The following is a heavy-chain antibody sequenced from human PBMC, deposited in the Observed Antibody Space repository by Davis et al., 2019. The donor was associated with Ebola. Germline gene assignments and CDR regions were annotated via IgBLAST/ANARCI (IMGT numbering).Heavy chain of an antibody. V-gene: IGHV1-3*01. D-gene: IGHD3-3*01. CDR1: GYTFTSYA. J-gene: IGHJ4*02. CDR3: ATFGDLYFFDY. Sequence: ASVKVSCKASGYTFTSYAMHWVRQAPGQRLEWMGWINAGNGNTKYSQKFQGRVTITRDTSASTAYMGLSSLRSEDTAVYYCATFGDLYFFDYWGQGTLVTVSS. CDR2: INAGNGNT.